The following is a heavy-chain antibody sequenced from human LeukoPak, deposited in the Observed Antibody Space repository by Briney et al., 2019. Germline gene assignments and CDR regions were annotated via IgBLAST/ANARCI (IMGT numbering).Heavy chain of an antibody. CDR3: ARGTITMVRGVTMNWFDP. Sequence: SETLSLTCTVSGGSISSSSYYWGWIRQPPGKGLEWIGEIYHSGSTNYNPSLKSRVTISVDKSKNQFSLKLSSVTAADTAVYYCARGTITMVRGVTMNWFDPWGQGTLVTVSS. J-gene: IGHJ5*02. CDR1: GGSISSSSYY. D-gene: IGHD3-10*01. V-gene: IGHV4-39*07. CDR2: IYHSGST.